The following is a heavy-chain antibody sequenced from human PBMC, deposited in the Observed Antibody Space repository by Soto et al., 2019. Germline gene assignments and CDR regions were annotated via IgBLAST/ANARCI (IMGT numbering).Heavy chain of an antibody. CDR3: ARDRVGATVWIDY. V-gene: IGHV1-46*01. CDR2: ISPDGGRT. D-gene: IGHD1-26*01. CDR1: GYTFTTYY. Sequence: ASVKVSCKASGYTFTTYYMHWVRQAPGQGLEWMGIISPDGGRTSYAQKFQGRVTMTRDTSTSTVYMELSRLRSDDTAVYYCARDRVGATVWIDYWGQGTLVTVSS. J-gene: IGHJ4*02.